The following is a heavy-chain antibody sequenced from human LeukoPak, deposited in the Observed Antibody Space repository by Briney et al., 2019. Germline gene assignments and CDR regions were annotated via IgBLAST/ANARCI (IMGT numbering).Heavy chain of an antibody. CDR3: ARGATRYYDILTGYSPYNYYGMDV. CDR1: GGSISSGDYY. V-gene: IGHV4-30-4*01. J-gene: IGHJ6*02. Sequence: SQTLSLTCTVSGGSISSGDYYWSWIRQPPGKGLEWIGYIYYSGSTYYNPSLKSRVTISVDTSKNQFSLKLSSVTAADTAVYYCARGATRYYDILTGYSPYNYYGMDVWGQGTTVTVSS. D-gene: IGHD3-9*01. CDR2: IYYSGST.